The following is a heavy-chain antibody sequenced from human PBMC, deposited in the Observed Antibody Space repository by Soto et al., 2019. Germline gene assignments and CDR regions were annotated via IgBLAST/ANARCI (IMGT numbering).Heavy chain of an antibody. CDR1: GGSISSGDYY. CDR3: ARVGDSGSYYYYYGMDV. J-gene: IGHJ6*02. Sequence: SETLSLTCTVSGGSISSGDYYWSWIRQPPGKGLEWIGYIYYSGSTYYNPSLKSRVTISVDTSKNQFSLKLSSVTAADTAVYYCARVGDSGSYYYYYGMDVWGQGTTVTVSS. V-gene: IGHV4-30-4*01. D-gene: IGHD1-26*01. CDR2: IYYSGST.